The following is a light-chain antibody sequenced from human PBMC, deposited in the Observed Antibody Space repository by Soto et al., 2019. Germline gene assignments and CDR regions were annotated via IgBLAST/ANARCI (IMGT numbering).Light chain of an antibody. V-gene: IGLV2-14*01. CDR2: EVS. CDR3: FSSTSSGTYV. J-gene: IGLJ1*01. Sequence: QSALTQPASVSGSPGQSITISCTGTSSDVGNYKYVSCYQQHPGKAPKLMIYEVSNRPSGVSNRFSGSKSGNTASLTISGLQAEDETDYYCFSSTSSGTYVFGTGTKLTVL. CDR1: SSDVGNYKY.